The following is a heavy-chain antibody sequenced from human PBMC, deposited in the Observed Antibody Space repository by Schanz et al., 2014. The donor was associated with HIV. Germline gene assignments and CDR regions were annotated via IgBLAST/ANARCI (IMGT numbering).Heavy chain of an antibody. D-gene: IGHD6-6*01. CDR3: ASTEFPYSSSSDYYYGMDV. CDR2: IWYDGSIE. J-gene: IGHJ6*02. CDR1: GFTFSSYG. V-gene: IGHV3-33*01. Sequence: QVQLVESGGGVVQPGRSLRLSCAASGFTFSSYGMHWVRQTPGKGLEWVAAIWYDGSIEYYTDSVKGRFTLSRDNSKKTLYLQMNSLRAGDTAVYYCASTEFPYSSSSDYYYGMDVWGQGTTVTVSS.